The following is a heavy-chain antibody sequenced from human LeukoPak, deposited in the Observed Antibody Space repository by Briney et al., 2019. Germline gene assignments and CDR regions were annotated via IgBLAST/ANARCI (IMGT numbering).Heavy chain of an antibody. CDR2: IYSGGST. CDR3: ARGVLDSGGYLNPSQY. J-gene: IGHJ4*02. CDR1: GFAVSNNY. V-gene: IGHV3-53*01. D-gene: IGHD2-15*01. Sequence: GGSLRLSCAASGFAVSNNYMSWVRQAPGKGLEWVSVIYSGGSTYYADSVKGRFTIPRDTSRNTLYLQMNSLRVEDTAVYYCARGVLDSGGYLNPSQYWGQGTLVTVSS.